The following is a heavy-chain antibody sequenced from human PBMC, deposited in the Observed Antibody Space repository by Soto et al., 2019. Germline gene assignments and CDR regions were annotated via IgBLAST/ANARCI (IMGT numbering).Heavy chain of an antibody. J-gene: IGHJ6*03. Sequence: EVQLLESGGGLVQPGGSLRLSCAASGFTFRSYAMNWVRQAPGKGLEWVSAISGSGGSTYYAASVKGRFTISRDDSKSTLFVQMNSLRAEDTASYYCARGSEAADGGYDSYYYYCMDVWGKGTTVIVSS. CDR3: ARGSEAADGGYDSYYYYCMDV. V-gene: IGHV3-23*01. D-gene: IGHD5-12*01. CDR2: ISGSGGST. CDR1: GFTFRSYA.